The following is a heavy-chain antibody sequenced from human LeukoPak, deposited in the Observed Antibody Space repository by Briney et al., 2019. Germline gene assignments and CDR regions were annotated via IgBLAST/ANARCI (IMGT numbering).Heavy chain of an antibody. CDR1: GFTFSSYA. V-gene: IGHV3-23*01. D-gene: IGHD3-22*01. J-gene: IGHJ4*02. CDR2: ISGSGGST. CDR3: AKAQYYYDSSGYYNGPFDY. Sequence: PGGSLRLSCAAFGFTFSSYAMSWVRQAPGKGLEWVSAISGSGGSTYYADSVKGQFTISRDNSKNTLYLQMNSLRAEDTAVYYCAKAQYYYDSSGYYNGPFDYWGQGTLVTVSS.